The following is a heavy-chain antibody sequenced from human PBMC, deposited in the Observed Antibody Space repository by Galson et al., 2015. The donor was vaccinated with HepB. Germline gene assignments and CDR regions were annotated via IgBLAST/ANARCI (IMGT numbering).Heavy chain of an antibody. Sequence: LRLSCAASGFTFDDYGMSWVRQAPGKGLEWVSGINWNGGSTGYADSVKGRFTISRDNAKNSLYLQMNSLRAEDTALYYCARDGVAGDSSGYYSPSFAFDIWGQGTMVTVSS. D-gene: IGHD3-22*01. CDR3: ARDGVAGDSSGYYSPSFAFDI. J-gene: IGHJ3*02. CDR1: GFTFDDYG. CDR2: INWNGGST. V-gene: IGHV3-20*04.